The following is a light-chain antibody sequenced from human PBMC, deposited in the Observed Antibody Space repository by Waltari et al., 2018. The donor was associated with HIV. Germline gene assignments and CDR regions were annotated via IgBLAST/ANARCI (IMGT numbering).Light chain of an antibody. J-gene: IGLJ2*01. V-gene: IGLV3-10*01. CDR2: END. Sequence: ELTQLPSLSVSLGHAAIDTCSRALLSQKPAYCYQQKSVQAPALVLYENDKRHSGIPQRFSASASHTLATLTISGAQLEDEAVSFCYSPDDTPDRRGVFGGGTTLTVL. CDR1: LLSQKP. CDR3: YSPDDTPDRRGV.